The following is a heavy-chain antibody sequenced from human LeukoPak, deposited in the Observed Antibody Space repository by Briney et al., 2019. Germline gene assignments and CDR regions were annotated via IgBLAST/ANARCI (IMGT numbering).Heavy chain of an antibody. V-gene: IGHV1-18*01. CDR2: ISAYNGNT. CDR3: ARDPPRRGSSSYYYYYYGMDV. D-gene: IGHD6-6*01. CDR1: GYTFTSFG. Sequence: ASVKVSCKASGYTFTSFGISWVRQAPGQGLEWTGWISAYNGNTNYAQKLQGRVTMTTDTSTSTAYMELRSLRSDDTAVYYCARDPPRRGSSSYYYYYYGMDVWGQGTTVTVSS. J-gene: IGHJ6*02.